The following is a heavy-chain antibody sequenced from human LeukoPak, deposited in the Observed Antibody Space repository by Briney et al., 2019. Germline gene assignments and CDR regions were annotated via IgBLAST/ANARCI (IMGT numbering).Heavy chain of an antibody. CDR2: IYYSGNT. V-gene: IGHV4-31*03. J-gene: IGHJ3*02. CDR3: AREGPAHAFDI. CDR1: GDSIFSASYY. Sequence: SQTLSLTCTVSGDSIFSASYYWGWLRQPPGKSLEWIGFIYYSGNTYYSSSLRSRISKSIDTSNNQFSLSLSSVTVADTAVYYCAREGPAHAFDIWGRGTMVTVSS.